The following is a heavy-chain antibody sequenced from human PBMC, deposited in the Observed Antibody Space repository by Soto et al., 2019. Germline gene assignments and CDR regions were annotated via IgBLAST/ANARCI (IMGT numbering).Heavy chain of an antibody. J-gene: IGHJ4*02. Sequence: GGSLRLSCAASGFTFSSYGMHWVRQAPGKGLEWVAVISYDGSNKYYADSVKGRFTISRDNSKNTLYLQMNSLRAEDTAVYYCAKDHGPYYDILTGYPYFDYWGQGTLVTVS. CDR3: AKDHGPYYDILTGYPYFDY. D-gene: IGHD3-9*01. CDR2: ISYDGSNK. CDR1: GFTFSSYG. V-gene: IGHV3-30*18.